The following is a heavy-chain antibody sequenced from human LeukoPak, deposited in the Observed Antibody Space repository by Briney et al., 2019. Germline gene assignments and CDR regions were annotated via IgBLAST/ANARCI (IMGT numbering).Heavy chain of an antibody. Sequence: SETLSLPCTVSGGSISSSSYYWGWIRQPPGKGLEWIGSIYYSGSTYYNPSLKSRVTISVDTSKNQFSLKLSSVTAADTAVYYCARQTLLWFGELLSPPDYWGQGTLVTVSS. CDR2: IYYSGST. CDR3: ARQTLLWFGELLSPPDY. D-gene: IGHD3-10*01. V-gene: IGHV4-39*01. CDR1: GGSISSSSYY. J-gene: IGHJ4*02.